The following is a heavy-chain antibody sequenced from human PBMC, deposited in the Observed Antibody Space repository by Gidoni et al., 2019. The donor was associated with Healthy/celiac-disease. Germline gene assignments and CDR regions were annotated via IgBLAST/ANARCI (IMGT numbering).Heavy chain of an antibody. J-gene: IGHJ4*02. D-gene: IGHD1-26*01. CDR2: ISYDGSNK. V-gene: IGHV3-30*18. Sequence: QVQLVESGGGVVQPGRSLRLSCAASGFSFSSYGMHWVRQAPGKGLEWVAVISYDGSNKYYADSVKGRFTISRDNSKNTLYLQMNSLRAEDTAVYYCAKQLGKYSGSYPSGYWGQGTLVTVSS. CDR1: GFSFSSYG. CDR3: AKQLGKYSGSYPSGY.